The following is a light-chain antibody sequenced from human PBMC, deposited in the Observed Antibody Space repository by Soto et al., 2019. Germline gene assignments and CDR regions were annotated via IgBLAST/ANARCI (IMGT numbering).Light chain of an antibody. J-gene: IGLJ3*02. Sequence: QLVLTQSPSASASLGASAKLTCTLSSAHSNYDIAWHQQQPGKGPRYLMKLRGDGSHSKGDGIPDRFSGSSSGAERYLTISSLQSEDEADYYCQTWGSGIQVFGGGTKLTVL. V-gene: IGLV4-69*02. CDR2: LRGDGSH. CDR1: SAHSNYD. CDR3: QTWGSGIQV.